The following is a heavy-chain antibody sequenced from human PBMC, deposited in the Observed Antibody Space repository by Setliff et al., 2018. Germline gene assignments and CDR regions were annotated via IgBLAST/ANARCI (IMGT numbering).Heavy chain of an antibody. CDR1: AFPVSSNY. CDR3: ARIVVDYYYYYMDV. V-gene: IGHV3-66*02. J-gene: IGHJ6*03. Sequence: GESLRLSCAASAFPVSSNYMTWVRQAPGKGLEFVSVVYSGGTTYSADSVRGRFTISRDNSKNTLNLQMNSLRAEDTGVYYCARIVVDYYYYYMDVWGKGTTVTVSS. CDR2: VYSGGTT. D-gene: IGHD3-22*01.